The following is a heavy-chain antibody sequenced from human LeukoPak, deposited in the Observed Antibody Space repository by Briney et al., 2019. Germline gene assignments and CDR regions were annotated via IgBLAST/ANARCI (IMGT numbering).Heavy chain of an antibody. Sequence: GGSLRLSCAPSGFTFTDSYMSWMRQAPGKGLEWVSYISSSSSYTNYADSVKGRFTISRDNAKNSLYLQMNSLRAEDTAVYYWTRALTTVVEVPAARADYYCMDVWGQGTTVTVSS. D-gene: IGHD2-2*01. CDR3: TRALTTVVEVPAARADYYCMDV. CDR2: ISSSSSYT. J-gene: IGHJ6*02. CDR1: GFTFTDSY. V-gene: IGHV3-11*06.